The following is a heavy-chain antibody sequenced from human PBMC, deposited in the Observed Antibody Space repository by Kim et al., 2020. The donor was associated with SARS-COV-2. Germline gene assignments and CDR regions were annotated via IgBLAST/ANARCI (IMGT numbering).Heavy chain of an antibody. D-gene: IGHD4-17*01. CDR1: GGSISSGGYY. J-gene: IGHJ6*02. Sequence: SETLSLTCTVSGGSISSGGYYWSWIRQHPGKGLEWIGYIYYSGSTYYNPSLKSRVTISVDTSKNQFSLKLSSVTAADTAVYYCARGPCMTTVTSGCYFYYYGMDVWGQGTTVTVSS. CDR3: ARGPCMTTVTSGCYFYYYGMDV. CDR2: IYYSGST. V-gene: IGHV4-31*03.